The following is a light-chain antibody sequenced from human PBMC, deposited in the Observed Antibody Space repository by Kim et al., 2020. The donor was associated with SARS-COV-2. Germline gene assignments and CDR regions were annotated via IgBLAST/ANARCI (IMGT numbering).Light chain of an antibody. CDR2: DAS. V-gene: IGKV3-11*01. Sequence: SLSPGDRATLSCRASQSVSTYLAWYQQKPGQAPRLLIYDASNRATGIPARFSGGGSETDFTLTISSLEPEDFAVYYCQQRRKSITFGQGTRLEIK. CDR3: QQRRKSIT. CDR1: QSVSTY. J-gene: IGKJ5*01.